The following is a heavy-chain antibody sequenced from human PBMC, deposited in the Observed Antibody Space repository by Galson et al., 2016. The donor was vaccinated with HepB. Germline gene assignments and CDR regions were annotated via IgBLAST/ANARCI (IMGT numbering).Heavy chain of an antibody. CDR3: TRGYCAGTSCYPQFDP. Sequence: SLRLSCAGSGFTLGNYGMTWVRQAAGKAPEWVGRIRSKADNSAAAYAASVKGRFTISRDDSENTAYLQMNSLKIEDTAVYYCTRGYCAGTSCYPQFDPWGQGTLVTVSS. CDR1: GFTLGNYG. J-gene: IGHJ5*02. D-gene: IGHD2-2*01. V-gene: IGHV3-73*01. CDR2: IRSKADNSAA.